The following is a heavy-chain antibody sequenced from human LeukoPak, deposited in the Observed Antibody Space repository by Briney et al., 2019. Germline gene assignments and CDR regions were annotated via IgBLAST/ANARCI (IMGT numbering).Heavy chain of an antibody. V-gene: IGHV3-66*01. CDR2: IYSGGST. CDR3: ARSSGLRYFDWLLWGNWFDP. J-gene: IGHJ5*02. CDR1: GFTVSSNY. D-gene: IGHD3-9*01. Sequence: GGSLRLSCAASGFTVSSNYMSWVRQAPGKGLEWVSVIYSGGSTYYADSVKGRFTISRDNSKNTLYLQMNSLRAEDTAVYYCARSSGLRYFDWLLWGNWFDPWGQGTLVTVSS.